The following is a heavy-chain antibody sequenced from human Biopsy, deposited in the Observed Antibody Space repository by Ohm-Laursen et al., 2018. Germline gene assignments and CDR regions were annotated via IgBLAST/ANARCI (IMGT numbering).Heavy chain of an antibody. CDR2: ISSSSSTI. Sequence: SLRLSCTASGFTFSDYYMSWIRQAPGTGMEFISYISSSSSTISYADSVKGRFTISRDNAKKSLFLQLNSLRAEDTAVYYCSTAIDSRFDYWGQGTLVTVSS. D-gene: IGHD3-22*01. CDR1: GFTFSDYY. V-gene: IGHV3-11*01. CDR3: STAIDSRFDY. J-gene: IGHJ4*02.